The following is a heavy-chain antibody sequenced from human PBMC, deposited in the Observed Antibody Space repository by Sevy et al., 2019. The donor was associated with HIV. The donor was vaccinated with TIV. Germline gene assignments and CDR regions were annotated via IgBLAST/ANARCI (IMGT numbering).Heavy chain of an antibody. J-gene: IGHJ3*02. V-gene: IGHV3-30-3*01. CDR2: IAYDGSNK. D-gene: IGHD3-22*01. CDR1: GFTFNTYA. CDR3: ARAGGAYFDSSAQGPFDI. Sequence: GGSLRLSCAASGFTFNTYAMHWVRQAPGKGLEWVAVIAYDGSNKDYTDSVKGQFIISRDNSKNTLYLQMNSLRDEDTAVYYCARAGGAYFDSSAQGPFDIWCQGTMVTVSS.